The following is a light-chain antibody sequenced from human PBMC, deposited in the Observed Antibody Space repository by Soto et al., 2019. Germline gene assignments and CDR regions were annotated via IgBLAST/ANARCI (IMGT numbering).Light chain of an antibody. Sequence: DIQMTQSPSSLSTSVGDRVTIPCRASQSISSYLNWYQQKTGKEPKLLIYAASSLQSGVPSRFSGSGSGTDFTLTISSLQSEDFATYYCQQSYSTPYTVGQGTKVDIK. CDR2: AAS. CDR1: QSISSY. J-gene: IGKJ2*01. V-gene: IGKV1-39*01. CDR3: QQSYSTPYT.